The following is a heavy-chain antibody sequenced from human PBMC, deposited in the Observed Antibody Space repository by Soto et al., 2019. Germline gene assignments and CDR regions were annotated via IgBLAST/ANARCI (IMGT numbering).Heavy chain of an antibody. Sequence: GGSLRLSCAASGLTVSTNYMTWVRQAPGKGLECVSVIYRGGNTYHADSVQGRFSISRDNSKNTVDLQMNNLRAKDTAMYYRASVGYCSTTTCPPAWGQGTLVTVSS. CDR1: GLTVSTNY. J-gene: IGHJ4*02. D-gene: IGHD2-2*01. CDR3: ASVGYCSTTTCPPA. CDR2: IYRGGNT. V-gene: IGHV3-53*01.